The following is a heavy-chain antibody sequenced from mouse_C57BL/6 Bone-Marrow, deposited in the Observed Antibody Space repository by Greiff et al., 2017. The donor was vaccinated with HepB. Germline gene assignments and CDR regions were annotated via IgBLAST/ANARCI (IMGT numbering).Heavy chain of an antibody. CDR2: IYPGDGDT. CDR1: GYAFSSSW. Sequence: QVQLQQSGPELVKPGASVKISCKASGYAFSSSWMNWVKQRPGKGLEWIGRIYPGDGDTNYNGKFKGKATLTADKSSSTAYMQLSSLTSEDSAVYFCERYLYYSNYRYYAMDYWGQGTSVTVSS. D-gene: IGHD2-5*01. J-gene: IGHJ4*01. CDR3: ERYLYYSNYRYYAMDY. V-gene: IGHV1-82*01.